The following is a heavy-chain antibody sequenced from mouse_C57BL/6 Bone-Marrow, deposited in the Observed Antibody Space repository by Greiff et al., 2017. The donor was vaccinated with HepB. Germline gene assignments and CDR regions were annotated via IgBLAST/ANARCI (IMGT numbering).Heavy chain of an antibody. CDR1: GFTFSNYW. Sequence: EVKLVESGGGLVQPGGSMKLSCVASGFTFSNYWMNWVRQSPEKGLEWVAQIRLKSDNYATHYAESVKGRFTISRDDSKSSVYLQMYNLRAEDTGIYYCTVSIYDGYSWFAYWGQGTLVTVSA. V-gene: IGHV6-3*01. CDR3: TVSIYDGYSWFAY. J-gene: IGHJ3*01. D-gene: IGHD2-3*01. CDR2: IRLKSDNYAT.